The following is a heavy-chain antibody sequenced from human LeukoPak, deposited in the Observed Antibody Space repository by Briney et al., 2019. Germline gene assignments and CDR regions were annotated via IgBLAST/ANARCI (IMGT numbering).Heavy chain of an antibody. CDR3: AIDNYGDYGGY. D-gene: IGHD4-17*01. J-gene: IGHJ4*02. CDR1: GFTFSSYG. CDR2: IWYDGSNK. V-gene: IGHV3-33*01. Sequence: PGRSLRLSCAASGFTFSSYGMHWVRQAPGKGLELVAGIWYDGSNKYYADSVNGRFTISRDNSKNTLYLQMNSLRAEDTAVYYCAIDNYGDYGGYWGQGPLVTVSS.